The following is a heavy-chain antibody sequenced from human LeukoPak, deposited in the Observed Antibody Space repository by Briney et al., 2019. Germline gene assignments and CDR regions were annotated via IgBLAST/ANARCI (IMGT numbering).Heavy chain of an antibody. CDR1: GSTFSTNG. CDR2: IKQEGSEK. Sequence: GGSLRSSGAPSGSTFSTNGMSWVRQPPGKGRKWVATIKQEGSEKYYVDSVKGRFTISRDNAKNSLYLQMNSLRAEDTAVYYCARGFSYYDFWSGYSNYYMDVWGKGTTVTVSS. D-gene: IGHD3-3*01. J-gene: IGHJ6*03. V-gene: IGHV3-7*01. CDR3: ARGFSYYDFWSGYSNYYMDV.